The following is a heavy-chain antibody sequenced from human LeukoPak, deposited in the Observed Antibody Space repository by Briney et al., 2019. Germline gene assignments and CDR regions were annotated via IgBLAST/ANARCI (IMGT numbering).Heavy chain of an antibody. Sequence: PSETLSLTCAVYGGSFSGYYWSWIRQPPGKGLEGIGEINHSGSTNYNPSLKSRVTISVDTSKNQFSLKLSSVTAADTAVYYCAGVGAYYYDSSGYGYWGQGTLVTVSS. J-gene: IGHJ4*02. V-gene: IGHV4-34*01. CDR3: AGVGAYYYDSSGYGY. CDR2: INHSGST. CDR1: GGSFSGYY. D-gene: IGHD3-22*01.